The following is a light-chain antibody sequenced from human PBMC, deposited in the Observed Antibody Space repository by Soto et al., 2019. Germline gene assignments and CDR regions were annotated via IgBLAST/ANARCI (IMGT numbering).Light chain of an antibody. CDR3: QQCDSIPIT. V-gene: IGKV1-39*01. J-gene: IGKJ5*01. CDR2: AAS. Sequence: DIQMTPSPSSLSASVGDRVTITCRASQSISNYVNWYQQKPGTAPKPLIYAASRLQSGVPSRFSGSGSGTDFTLTISSLQAEDFATYYCQQCDSIPITFGQGTRLEIE. CDR1: QSISNY.